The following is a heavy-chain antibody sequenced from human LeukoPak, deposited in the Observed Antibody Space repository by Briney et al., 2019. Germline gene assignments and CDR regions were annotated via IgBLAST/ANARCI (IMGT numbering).Heavy chain of an antibody. Sequence: GGSLRLSCGASGFTFTSYWMSWVRQAPGKGLEWVANIKEDGSEKYYVDSVKGRFTISRDNAKRSLYLQMNSLRAEDTAVYYCARSFYYYDSSGYYYESGPFDYWGQGTLVTVSS. D-gene: IGHD3-22*01. CDR1: GFTFTSYW. CDR3: ARSFYYYDSSGYYYESGPFDY. CDR2: IKEDGSEK. V-gene: IGHV3-7*01. J-gene: IGHJ4*02.